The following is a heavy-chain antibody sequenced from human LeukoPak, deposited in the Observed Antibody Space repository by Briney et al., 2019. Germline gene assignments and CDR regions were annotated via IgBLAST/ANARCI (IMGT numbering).Heavy chain of an antibody. V-gene: IGHV3-48*01. CDR1: GFTFSDYS. CDR2: ISSRSSTI. D-gene: IGHD2-8*01. Sequence: GGSLRLSCAASGFTFSDYSMNWVRQAPGKGLEWVSHISSRSSTIYYADSVKGRFTISRDNAKNSLYLQMNSLRAEDTAVYYCARGTMYVSPYWGQGTLVTVSS. CDR3: ARGTMYVSPY. J-gene: IGHJ4*02.